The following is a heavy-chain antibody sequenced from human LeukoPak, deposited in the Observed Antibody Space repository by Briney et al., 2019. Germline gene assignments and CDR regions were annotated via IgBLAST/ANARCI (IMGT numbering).Heavy chain of an antibody. D-gene: IGHD1-26*01. CDR2: IYTSGST. J-gene: IGHJ4*02. V-gene: IGHV4-61*02. CDR1: GGSISSGSYY. Sequence: PSETLSLTCTVSGGSISSGSYYWSWIRQPAGKGLEWIGRIYTSGSTNYNPSLKSRVTISVDTSKNQFSLKLSSVTAADTAVYYCARTLGPRSGSYYYWGQGTLVTVSS. CDR3: ARTLGPRSGSYYY.